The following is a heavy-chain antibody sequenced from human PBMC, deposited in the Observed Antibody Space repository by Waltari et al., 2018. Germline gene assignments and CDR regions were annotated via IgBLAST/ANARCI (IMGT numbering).Heavy chain of an antibody. V-gene: IGHV1-69*05. CDR2: IIPILGTA. J-gene: IGHJ6*02. Sequence: QVQLVQSGAEVKKPGSSVKVSCKASGGTFSSYAISWVRQAPGQGLEWMGGIIPILGTANYEQKFKGRGRITTDESTSTADMELSSRRSEETAVYYCARVRGSGSYYNVLDYYGMDVWGQGTTVTVSS. CDR3: ARVRGSGSYYNVLDYYGMDV. CDR1: GGTFSSYA. D-gene: IGHD3-10*01.